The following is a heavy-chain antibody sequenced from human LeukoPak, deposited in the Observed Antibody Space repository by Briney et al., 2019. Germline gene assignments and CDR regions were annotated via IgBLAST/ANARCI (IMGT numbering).Heavy chain of an antibody. Sequence: SETLSLTCTVSGDSITSRTYYWGWIRQPPGKGLEWMGTIYYSGSTYFNPSLKSRGTISIDTSKDQFSLKLTSLTAADTAVYYCARAIQGTIAAGDYWGQGTLVTVSS. CDR3: ARAIQGTIAAGDY. D-gene: IGHD4/OR15-4a*01. J-gene: IGHJ4*02. CDR1: GDSITSRTYY. V-gene: IGHV4-39*07. CDR2: IYYSGST.